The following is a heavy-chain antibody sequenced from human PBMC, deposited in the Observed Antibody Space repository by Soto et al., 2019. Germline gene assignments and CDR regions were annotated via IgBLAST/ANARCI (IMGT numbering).Heavy chain of an antibody. Sequence: QITLKESGPTLVKPTQTLTLTCTCSGCSISTSGVGVGWIRQPPGKALELLALIYWNDDKRYSPCLKSRRTITNDTSKTQVVLTMTYMDTVDTATYYCANRHIGVGYNNWFDPWCQGALLTVTS. J-gene: IGHJ5*02. CDR3: ANRHIGVGYNNWFDP. D-gene: IGHD3-3*01. V-gene: IGHV2-5*01. CDR1: GCSISTSGVG. CDR2: IYWNDDK.